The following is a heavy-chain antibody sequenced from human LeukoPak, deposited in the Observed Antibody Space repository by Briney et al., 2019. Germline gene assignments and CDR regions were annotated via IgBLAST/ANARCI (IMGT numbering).Heavy chain of an antibody. CDR3: ARHPQQWLVRGDWFDP. Sequence: SETLSLTCAVYGGSFSGYYWSWIRQPPGKGLEWIGEINHSGSTNYNPSLKSRVTISVDTSKNQFSLKLSSVTAADTAVYYCARHPQQWLVRGDWFDPWGQGTLVTVSS. CDR1: GGSFSGYY. V-gene: IGHV4-34*01. J-gene: IGHJ5*02. D-gene: IGHD6-19*01. CDR2: INHSGST.